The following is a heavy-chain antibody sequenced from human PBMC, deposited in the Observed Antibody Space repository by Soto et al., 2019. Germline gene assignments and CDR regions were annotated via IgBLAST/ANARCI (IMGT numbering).Heavy chain of an antibody. CDR3: AKGVTTIVATGSWFDH. Sequence: PGGSLRLSCAVSGFTFNSYAMNWVRQAPGKGLEWVSSNSGSGRTTYYADAVKGRFTISRDNSKNTLFLQMNSLRSEDTAVYYCAKGVTTIVATGSWFDHWGQGTLVTVSS. J-gene: IGHJ5*02. D-gene: IGHD5-12*01. CDR1: GFTFNSYA. V-gene: IGHV3-23*01. CDR2: NSGSGRTT.